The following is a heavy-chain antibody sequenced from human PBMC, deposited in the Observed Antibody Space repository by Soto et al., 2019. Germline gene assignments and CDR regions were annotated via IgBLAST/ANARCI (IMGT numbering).Heavy chain of an antibody. V-gene: IGHV3-23*01. Sequence: GVLRLSCPASAFTFSSYAMSWVRQAPGKGLEWVSAISGSGGSTYYADSVKGGFTISRDNSKNTLYLQMNSLRAEDTAVYYCAKDSSGPNWYFDLCGRGTLVTVSS. CDR3: AKDSSGPNWYFDL. CDR2: ISGSGGST. D-gene: IGHD6-19*01. J-gene: IGHJ2*01. CDR1: AFTFSSYA.